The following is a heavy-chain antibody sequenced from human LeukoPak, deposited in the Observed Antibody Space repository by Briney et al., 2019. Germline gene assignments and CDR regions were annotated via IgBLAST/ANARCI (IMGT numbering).Heavy chain of an antibody. Sequence: KPSETLSLTCTVSGGSISSSSHYWGWIRQPPGKGLERIGSIYYSGITYYNPSLRSRVTISVDTSKNQFSLKLSSVTATDTAVYYCHFKYCSSSTCFYYFDYWGQGTLVTVSS. CDR1: GGSISSSSHY. CDR2: IYYSGIT. J-gene: IGHJ4*02. V-gene: IGHV4-39*01. D-gene: IGHD2-2*01. CDR3: HFKYCSSSTCFYYFDY.